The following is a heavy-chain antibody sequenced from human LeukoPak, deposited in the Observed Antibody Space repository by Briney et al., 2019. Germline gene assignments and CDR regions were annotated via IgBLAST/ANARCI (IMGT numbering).Heavy chain of an antibody. CDR2: ISASDGTT. V-gene: IGHV1-18*01. CDR3: ARCGAAVTTHFSH. J-gene: IGHJ4*02. D-gene: IGHD4-17*01. Sequence: ASVQASCKASGYSFSIYGITWARQAPGQGLEYLGWISASDGTTNYAQKVQVRVTMTTDTSTSTAYLELRSLRSEDTAVYYCARCGAAVTTHFSHWGQGTLVTVSS. CDR1: GYSFSIYG.